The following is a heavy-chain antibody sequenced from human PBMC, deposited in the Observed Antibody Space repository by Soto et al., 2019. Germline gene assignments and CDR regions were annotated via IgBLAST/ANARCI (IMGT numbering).Heavy chain of an antibody. J-gene: IGHJ4*02. D-gene: IGHD2-21*02. CDR2: IIPIFGTA. Sequence: ASVKVSCKASGGTFSSYAISWVRQAPGQGLEWMGGIIPIFGTANYAQKFQGRVTITADESTSTAYMELSSLRSEDTAVYYCASSFSFGGNSHDYWGQGTLVTVSS. V-gene: IGHV1-69*13. CDR1: GGTFSSYA. CDR3: ASSFSFGGNSHDY.